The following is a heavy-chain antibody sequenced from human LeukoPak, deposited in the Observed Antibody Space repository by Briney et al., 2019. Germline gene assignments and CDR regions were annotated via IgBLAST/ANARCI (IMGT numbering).Heavy chain of an antibody. V-gene: IGHV3-73*01. J-gene: IGHJ3*02. CDR1: GFTFSGSA. CDR3: TRHAGGVAYCGGDCYSDAFDI. CDR2: IRSKANSYAT. D-gene: IGHD2-21*02. Sequence: QTGGSLRLSCAASGFTFSGSAMHWVRQASGKGLEWVGRIRSKANSYATSYAASVKGRFTISRDDSKNTAYLQMNSLKTEDTAVYYCTRHAGGVAYCGGDCYSDAFDIWGQGTMVTVSS.